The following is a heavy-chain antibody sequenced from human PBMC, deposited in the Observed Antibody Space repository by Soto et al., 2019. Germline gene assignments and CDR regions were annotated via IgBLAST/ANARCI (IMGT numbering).Heavy chain of an antibody. CDR3: ARLKDIVVVPEGWFAP. CDR2: IDPSDSYT. V-gene: IGHV5-10-1*01. Sequence: GESLKISCKGSGYSFTSYWISWVRQMPGKGLEWMGRIDPSDSYTNYSPSFQGHVTISADKSISTAYLQWSSLKASDTAMYYCARLKDIVVVPEGWFAPRGQGTLVTVSS. D-gene: IGHD2-2*01. J-gene: IGHJ5*02. CDR1: GYSFTSYW.